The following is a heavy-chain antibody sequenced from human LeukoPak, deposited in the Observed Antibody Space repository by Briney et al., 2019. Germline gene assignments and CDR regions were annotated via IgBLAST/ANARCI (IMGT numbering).Heavy chain of an antibody. CDR2: IVKSGGST. V-gene: IGHV3-23*01. D-gene: IGHD1-7*01. Sequence: GGSLRLSCAASGFTVSDYAMTWVRQAPGKGLEWVSAIVKSGGSTYPDSGKGRFTITRDNSKNTLYLQMNSLRAEDTAVYYCAKDWRYGTSGPDWYFDLWGRGTLVTVSS. J-gene: IGHJ2*01. CDR1: GFTVSDYA. CDR3: AKDWRYGTSGPDWYFDL.